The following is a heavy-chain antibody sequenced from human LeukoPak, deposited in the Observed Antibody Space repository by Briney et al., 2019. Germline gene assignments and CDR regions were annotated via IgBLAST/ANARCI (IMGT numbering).Heavy chain of an antibody. V-gene: IGHV3-20*04. CDR2: INWNGGNT. D-gene: IGHD3-10*01. CDR1: GFTFDDYG. Sequence: GGSLRLSCAASGFTFDDYGMSWVRQAPGKVLEWVSGINWNGGNTGYADSVKGRFTISRDNAKNSLYLQMNSLRAEDTAVYYCARDKNYGPFDYWGQETLVTVSS. CDR3: ARDKNYGPFDY. J-gene: IGHJ4*02.